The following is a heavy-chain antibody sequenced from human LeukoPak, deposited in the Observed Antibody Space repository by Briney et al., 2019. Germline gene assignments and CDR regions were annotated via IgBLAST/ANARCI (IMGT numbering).Heavy chain of an antibody. Sequence: PGGSLRPSCAASGFTLSNYAMSWVRQAPGKGLEWVSGISDSGGSAYYADSVKGRFTISRDNSKNALYLQLNSLRAEDTAVYYCAKDQEVIPAAPPNWFAPWGQGTLVTVSS. V-gene: IGHV3-23*01. J-gene: IGHJ5*02. CDR2: ISDSGGSA. D-gene: IGHD2-2*01. CDR1: GFTLSNYA. CDR3: AKDQEVIPAAPPNWFAP.